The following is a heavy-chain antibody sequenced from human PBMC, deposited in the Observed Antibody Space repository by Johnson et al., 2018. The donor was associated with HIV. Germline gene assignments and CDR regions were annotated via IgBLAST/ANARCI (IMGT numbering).Heavy chain of an antibody. Sequence: VQLVESGGGLVQPGGSLRLSCAASGFTFSSYDMHWVRQATGKGLDWVSAIGPAGDTYFPGSVKGRFTISRENAKNSLYLQMNSLRAGDTAVYYCARGLAYCGGDCSPDAFDIWGQGTMVTVSS. V-gene: IGHV3-13*01. CDR2: IGPAGDT. CDR1: GFTFSSYD. CDR3: ARGLAYCGGDCSPDAFDI. J-gene: IGHJ3*02. D-gene: IGHD2-21*02.